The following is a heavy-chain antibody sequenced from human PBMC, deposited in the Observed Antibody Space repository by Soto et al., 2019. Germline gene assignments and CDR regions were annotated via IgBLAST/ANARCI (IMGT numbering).Heavy chain of an antibody. D-gene: IGHD2-15*01. Sequence: SETLSLTCAVYDGSFSGYYWSWIRQPPGKGLEWIGEINHSGSTNYNPSLKSRVTISVDTSKNQFSLKLSSVTAADTAVYYCARSQPRTGYCSGGSCYTAWSYYYGMDVWGQGTTVTVSS. V-gene: IGHV4-34*01. J-gene: IGHJ6*02. CDR2: INHSGST. CDR3: ARSQPRTGYCSGGSCYTAWSYYYGMDV. CDR1: DGSFSGYY.